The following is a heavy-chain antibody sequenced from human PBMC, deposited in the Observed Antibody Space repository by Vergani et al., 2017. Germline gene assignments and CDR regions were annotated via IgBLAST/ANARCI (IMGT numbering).Heavy chain of an antibody. CDR2: INPNSGGT. CDR1: GYTFTGYY. D-gene: IGHD6-19*01. CDR3: ARIGLRDGSGWGYHYYYYYGMDV. J-gene: IGHJ6*02. Sequence: QVQLVQSGAEVKKPGASVKVSCKASGYTFTGYYMHWVRQAPGQGLEWMGWINPNSGGTNYAQKFQGRVTMTRDTSISTAYMELSRLRSDDTAVYYCARIGLRDGSGWGYHYYYYYGMDVWGQGTTVTVSS. V-gene: IGHV1-2*02.